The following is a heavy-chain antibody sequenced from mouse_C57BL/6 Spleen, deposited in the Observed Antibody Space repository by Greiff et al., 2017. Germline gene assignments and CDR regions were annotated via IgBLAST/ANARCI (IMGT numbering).Heavy chain of an antibody. CDR3: ARSLTGTDDFDD. J-gene: IGHJ2*01. Sequence: VKLMESGPELVKPGASVKISCKASGYAFSSSWMNWVKQRPGKGLEWIGRIYPGDGDTNYNGKFKGKATLTADKSSSTAYMQLSSLTSEDSAVYFWARSLTGTDDFDDGGQGTTLTVSS. CDR2: IYPGDGDT. CDR1: GYAFSSSW. V-gene: IGHV1-82*01. D-gene: IGHD4-1*01.